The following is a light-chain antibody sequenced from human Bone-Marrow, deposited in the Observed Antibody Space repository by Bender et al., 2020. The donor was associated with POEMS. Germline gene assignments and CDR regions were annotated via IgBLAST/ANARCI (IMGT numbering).Light chain of an antibody. CDR3: TSHADKRDS. Sequence: QSALTQPPSASGSPGQSVTISCTGTSSDVGGNNFVSWYQHHPGKAPKLIIYAVDRRPGGVPGRFAGSKAGNAAALTVAGLQAEDEADYCCTSHADKRDSVGGGARVAVL. CDR2: AVD. J-gene: IGLJ2*01. V-gene: IGLV2-8*01. CDR1: SSDVGGNNF.